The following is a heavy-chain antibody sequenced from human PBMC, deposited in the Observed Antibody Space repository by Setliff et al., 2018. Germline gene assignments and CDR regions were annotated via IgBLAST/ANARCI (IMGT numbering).Heavy chain of an antibody. V-gene: IGHV1-24*01. Sequence: EASVKVSCKVSGYTLTELSMHWVRQAPGKGLEWMGGFDPEDGETIYAQKFQGRVTMTEDTSTDTAYMELSSLRSEDTAVYYCATQPLQWELLGFDYWGQGTLVTVPQ. D-gene: IGHD1-26*01. J-gene: IGHJ4*02. CDR3: ATQPLQWELLGFDY. CDR1: GYTLTELS. CDR2: FDPEDGET.